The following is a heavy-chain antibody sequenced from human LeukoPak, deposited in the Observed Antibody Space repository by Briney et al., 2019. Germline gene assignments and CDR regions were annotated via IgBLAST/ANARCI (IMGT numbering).Heavy chain of an antibody. D-gene: IGHD6-13*01. Sequence: GGSLRLSCAASGFTFSNYAINWVRQAPGKGLEWVSAISGSGGSTYYADSVKGRFTISRDNSKNTLYLQMNSLRAEDTAVYYCAKAPSIAAAGTSAFDIWGQGTMVTVSS. CDR1: GFTFSNYA. CDR2: ISGSGGST. V-gene: IGHV3-23*01. J-gene: IGHJ3*02. CDR3: AKAPSIAAAGTSAFDI.